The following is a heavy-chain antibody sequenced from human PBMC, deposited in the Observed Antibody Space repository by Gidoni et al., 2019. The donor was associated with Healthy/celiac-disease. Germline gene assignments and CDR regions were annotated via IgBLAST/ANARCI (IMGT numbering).Heavy chain of an antibody. V-gene: IGHV1-69*09. CDR2: IIPSLGIA. CDR3: PIHGGAYYAMPV. J-gene: IGHJ6*02. CDR1: GGTFSSYA. Sequence: QVQRVQSGDEVKNPGSSVKVSCKADGGTFSSYAISWVRQAPGQGLEWMGRIIPSLGIANYAQKFQGRVTITADKSTSTSYMELSSLRSEATAVYYCPIHGGAYYAMPVWGQAPTVPLSS.